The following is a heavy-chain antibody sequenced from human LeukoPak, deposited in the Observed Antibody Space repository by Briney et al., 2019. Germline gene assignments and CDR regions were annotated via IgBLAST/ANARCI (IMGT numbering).Heavy chain of an antibody. CDR3: ARGIVADNNRPFDF. CDR1: GGSISSGSYY. D-gene: IGHD6-13*01. J-gene: IGHJ4*02. Sequence: SQTLSLTCTVSGGSISSGSYYWSWIRQPAGKGLEWIGRIYTSGSTNYNPSLKSRVTMSIDTSKNQFSLKLSSVTAADTAVYYCARGIVADNNRPFDFWGQGILVTVSS. CDR2: IYTSGST. V-gene: IGHV4-61*02.